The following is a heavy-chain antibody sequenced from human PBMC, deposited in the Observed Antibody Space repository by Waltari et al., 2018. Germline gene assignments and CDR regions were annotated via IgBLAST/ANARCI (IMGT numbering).Heavy chain of an antibody. D-gene: IGHD1-1*01. Sequence: QVKLQQWGEGLVKPSETLSLPCAVYGGSISGYYYWSWIPQPPGKGLEWIGYIYGNSASTNYNPSLKNRVTISKDTSKNQFSLKLSSVTAADTAVYYCATTLAATYNSLDVWGRGVLVTVSS. CDR2: IYGNSAST. CDR3: ATTLAATYNSLDV. V-gene: IGHV4-59*12. J-gene: IGHJ4*02. CDR1: GGSISGYY.